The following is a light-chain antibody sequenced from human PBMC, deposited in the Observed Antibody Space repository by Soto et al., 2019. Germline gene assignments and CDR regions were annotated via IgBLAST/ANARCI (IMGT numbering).Light chain of an antibody. Sequence: QSVLTQPASVSGSPGQSITISCTGTRSDVGGYNYVSWYQHHPGKVPRLLIYEVTNRPAEVSNRFSGSKSGITASLTISGLQSEDEADYYCSSYTSGSTVIFGGGTKLTVL. CDR2: EVT. CDR3: SSYTSGSTVI. CDR1: RSDVGGYNY. J-gene: IGLJ2*01. V-gene: IGLV2-14*01.